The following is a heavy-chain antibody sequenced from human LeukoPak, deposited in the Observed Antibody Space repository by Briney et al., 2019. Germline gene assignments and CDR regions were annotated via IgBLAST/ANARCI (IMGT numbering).Heavy chain of an antibody. D-gene: IGHD2-2*02. J-gene: IGHJ5*02. Sequence: PSETLSLTCTVSGGSISSSSYDWGWIRPPPGKGLEWIGSIYYSGSTYYNPSLKRPVTISVDTSKNQFSLKLSSVTAADTAVYYRPRDLRRYCRGTRCYTGRVPWFAPWGQRTMVTVCS. CDR3: PRDLRRYCRGTRCYTGRVPWFAP. V-gene: IGHV4-39*07. CDR1: GGSISSSSYD. CDR2: IYYSGST.